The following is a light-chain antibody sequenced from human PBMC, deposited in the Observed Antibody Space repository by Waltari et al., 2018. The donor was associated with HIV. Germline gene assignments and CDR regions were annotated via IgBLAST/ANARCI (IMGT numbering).Light chain of an antibody. J-gene: IGLJ3*02. CDR2: DVS. Sequence: QSALTQPRSVSGSPGQSVTISCTGTSSDVGGYNSVSWYQQHPGKAPKFMIYDVSKRPSGVPDRLSGSKSGNTASLTISGLQAEDEADYYCCSYAGNYTLVFGGGTKLTVL. V-gene: IGLV2-11*01. CDR3: CSYAGNYTLV. CDR1: SSDVGGYNS.